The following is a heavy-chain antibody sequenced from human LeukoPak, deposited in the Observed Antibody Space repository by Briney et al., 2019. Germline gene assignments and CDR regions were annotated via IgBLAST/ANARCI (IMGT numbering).Heavy chain of an antibody. CDR1: GYTFTNYY. V-gene: IGHV1-46*01. J-gene: IGHJ4*02. CDR3: ARDGLPVIGVTWPDC. CDR2: INPGDYNT. Sequence: ASVKVSCKASGYTFTNYYMHWVRQAPGQGLEWMGKINPGDYNTNYAQKFQGRVTMTRDTSTSTVYMELSSLRSEDTAVYYCARDGLPVIGVTWPDCWGQGTLVTVSS. D-gene: IGHD2-21*01.